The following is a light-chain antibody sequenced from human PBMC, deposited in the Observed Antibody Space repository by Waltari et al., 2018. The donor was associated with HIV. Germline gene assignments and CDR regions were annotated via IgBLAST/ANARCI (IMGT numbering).Light chain of an antibody. V-gene: IGKV1-12*01. Sequence: DIQMTQSPSSVSASVGDTVTITCRASQDVSNWLAWYQQKTGKAPKLLIYAASSLQGGVPSRFSGGGSETDFTLTISSLQPEDFATYYCQQANTFPITFGQGTRLEIK. J-gene: IGKJ5*01. CDR2: AAS. CDR3: QQANTFPIT. CDR1: QDVSNW.